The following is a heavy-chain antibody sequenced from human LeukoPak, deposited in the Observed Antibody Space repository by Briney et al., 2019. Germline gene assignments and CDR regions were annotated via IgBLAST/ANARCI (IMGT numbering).Heavy chain of an antibody. V-gene: IGHV1-69*05. CDR1: GGTFSSYA. CDR2: IIPIFGTA. CDR3: ARDGGSGSRADY. J-gene: IGHJ4*02. D-gene: IGHD3-10*01. Sequence: SVKVSCKASGGTFSSYAISWVRQSPGQGLEWMGRIIPIFGTANYAQKFQGRVTITTDESTSTAYMELSSLRSEDTAVYYCARDGGSGSRADYWGQGTLVTVSS.